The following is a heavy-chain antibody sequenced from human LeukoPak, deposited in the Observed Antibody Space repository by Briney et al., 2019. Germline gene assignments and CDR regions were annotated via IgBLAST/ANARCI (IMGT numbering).Heavy chain of an antibody. CDR3: ATQNPIVVVPAAQGFDY. CDR2: FDPEDGET. V-gene: IGHV1-24*01. Sequence: ASVKVSCKVSGYTLTELSMHWVRQAPGKGLEWMGGFDPEDGETIYAQKFQGRVTMTEDTSTDTAYMELSSLRSEDTAVYYCATQNPIVVVPAAQGFDYWGQGTLVTVSS. D-gene: IGHD2-2*01. CDR1: GYTLTELS. J-gene: IGHJ4*02.